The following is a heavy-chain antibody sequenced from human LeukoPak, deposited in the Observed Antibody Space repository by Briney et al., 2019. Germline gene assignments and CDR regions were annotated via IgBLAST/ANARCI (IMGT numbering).Heavy chain of an antibody. V-gene: IGHV4-34*01. CDR1: GGSFSGYY. CDR2: IHHSGST. J-gene: IGHJ3*02. Sequence: NPSETLSLTCAVYGGSFSGYYWSWIRQPPGKGLEWIGEIHHSGSTNYNTSLKSRVTISVDTSKNQFSLKLSSVTAADTAVYYCARRGRYSGSYLPLWAFDIWGQGTMVTVSS. CDR3: ARRGRYSGSYLPLWAFDI. D-gene: IGHD1-26*01.